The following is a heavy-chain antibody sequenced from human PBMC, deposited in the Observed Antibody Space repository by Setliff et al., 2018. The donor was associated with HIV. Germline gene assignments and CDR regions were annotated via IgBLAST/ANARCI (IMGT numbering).Heavy chain of an antibody. CDR1: GGSISSGSYY. D-gene: IGHD6-13*01. CDR3: ATIAAAGLDAFDI. CDR2: IYHSGST. Sequence: SETLSLTCTVSGGSISSGSYYWSWIRQPPGKGLEWIGSIYHSGSTYYNPSLKSRVTISVDTSKNHFSLRLNSVTAADTAVYYCATIAAAGLDAFDIWGQGTMVTV. V-gene: IGHV4-39*02. J-gene: IGHJ3*02.